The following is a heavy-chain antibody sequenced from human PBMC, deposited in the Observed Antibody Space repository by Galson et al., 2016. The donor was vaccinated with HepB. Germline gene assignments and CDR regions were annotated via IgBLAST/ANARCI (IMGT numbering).Heavy chain of an antibody. V-gene: IGHV1-18*04. CDR3: ARETTGWYFDY. CDR1: GYNFMDYS. CDR2: INIYTSNS. D-gene: IGHD6-19*01. Sequence: SVKVSCKASGYNFMDYSIYWVRQAPGQGLEXVGWINIYTSNSKSADKVQGRLTMTTDTSTSTAYMELDNLTSDDTAVYYCARETTGWYFDYWGQGTLVTVSS. J-gene: IGHJ4*02.